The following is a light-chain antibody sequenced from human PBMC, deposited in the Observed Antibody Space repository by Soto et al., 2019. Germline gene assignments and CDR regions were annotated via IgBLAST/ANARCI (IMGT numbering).Light chain of an antibody. CDR1: SGHSSYA. Sequence: QSVLTQSPSASASLGASVKLTCTLSSGHSSYAIAWHQQQPEKGPRFLINLNSDGSHTKGDGIPDRFSGSSSGADRYLTISSLQSEDEADYYCQTWGSGIRVFGGGTQLTVL. J-gene: IGLJ3*02. V-gene: IGLV4-69*01. CDR2: LNSDGSH. CDR3: QTWGSGIRV.